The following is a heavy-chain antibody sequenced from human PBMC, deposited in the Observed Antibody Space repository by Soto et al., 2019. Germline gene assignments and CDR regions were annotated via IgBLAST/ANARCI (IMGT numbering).Heavy chain of an antibody. D-gene: IGHD3-10*01. CDR2: VNHSGST. V-gene: IGHV4-34*01. Sequence: QVQLQQWGAGLLKPSETLSLTCGVYGGSFSGYYWSWIRQPPGKGLEWIGEVNHSGSTNYNPSLKSRVTISVDTSKNQFSLKLSSVTGADTALYYCARKYLPYYGSGSPYGMDVWGQGTTVTVSS. CDR3: ARKYLPYYGSGSPYGMDV. CDR1: GGSFSGYY. J-gene: IGHJ6*02.